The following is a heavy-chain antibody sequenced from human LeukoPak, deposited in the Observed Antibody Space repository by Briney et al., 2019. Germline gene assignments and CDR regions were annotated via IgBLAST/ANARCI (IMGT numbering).Heavy chain of an antibody. CDR1: GFSLDTSGVA. Sequence: ESGPTLVKPTQTLTLTCTFSGFSLDTSGVAVGWIRQSPGEALEWLALIYWDDDKHYSPSPKSRLTIIKDTPKNQVFLTMTNMDPVDTATYYCAHSYYYGSGSYYNVWFDRWGQGTLVTVSS. J-gene: IGHJ5*02. V-gene: IGHV2-5*02. D-gene: IGHD3-10*01. CDR2: IYWDDDK. CDR3: AHSYYYGSGSYYNVWFDR.